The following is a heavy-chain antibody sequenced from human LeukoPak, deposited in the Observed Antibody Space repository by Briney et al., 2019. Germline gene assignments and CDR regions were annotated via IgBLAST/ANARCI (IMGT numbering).Heavy chain of an antibody. CDR2: INSDGSST. Sequence: GGSLRLSCAASGFTFSSYWMHWVRQVPGKGLVWVSRINSDGSSTSYADSVKGRFTISRDNAKNTLYVQMNSLRAEDMAVYYCSTGSGHAFDIWGRGTMVTVSS. J-gene: IGHJ3*02. CDR3: STGSGHAFDI. D-gene: IGHD3-10*01. V-gene: IGHV3-74*01. CDR1: GFTFSSYW.